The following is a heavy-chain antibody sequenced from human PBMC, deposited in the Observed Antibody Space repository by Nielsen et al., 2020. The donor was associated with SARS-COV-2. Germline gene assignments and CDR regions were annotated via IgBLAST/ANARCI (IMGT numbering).Heavy chain of an antibody. CDR1: GFTFSSYG. V-gene: IGHV3-33*01. D-gene: IGHD4-17*01. CDR2: IWYDGSNK. J-gene: IGHJ4*02. CDR3: ARDPDYGDYVRDY. Sequence: GESLKISCAASGFTFSSYGMHWVRQAPGKGLEWVAVIWYDGSNKYYADSVKGRFTISRDNSKNTLYLQMNSLRAEDTAVYYCARDPDYGDYVRDYWGQGTLVTVSS.